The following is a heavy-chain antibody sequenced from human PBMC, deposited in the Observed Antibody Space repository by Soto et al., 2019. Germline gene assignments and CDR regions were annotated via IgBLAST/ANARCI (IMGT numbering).Heavy chain of an antibody. D-gene: IGHD4-17*01. J-gene: IGHJ4*02. CDR2: VSSRRTIT. CDR1: GFSFSDYS. CDR3: ARHGYGDSFDH. V-gene: IGHV3-48*02. Sequence: EVQLVESGGGLIQPGGSLRLSCTGSGFSFSDYSFNWIRQAPGKGLERISYVSSRRTITFYADSVKGRFTISRDNAKKSVYLQMNRLRNEDTAVNYCARHGYGDSFDHWGRGTLVTVSS.